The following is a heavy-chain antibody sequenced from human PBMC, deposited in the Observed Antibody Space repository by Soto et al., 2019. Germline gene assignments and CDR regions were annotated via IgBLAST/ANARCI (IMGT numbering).Heavy chain of an antibody. Sequence: QVQLVQSGAEVKKPGSSVKVSCKASGDTFSSYAINWVRQAPGQGLEWVGGIIPMFCTANYAQKFKGRVKITAGESTSTVSMELSSLRSEDTAVYYCARVGPAHYYDSSGYYSPLDDWGQGTLVTVSS. V-gene: IGHV1-69*01. J-gene: IGHJ4*02. CDR2: IIPMFCTA. CDR1: GDTFSSYA. D-gene: IGHD3-22*01. CDR3: ARVGPAHYYDSSGYYSPLDD.